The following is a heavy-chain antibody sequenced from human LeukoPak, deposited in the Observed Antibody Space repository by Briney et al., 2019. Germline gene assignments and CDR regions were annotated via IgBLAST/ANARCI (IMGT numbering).Heavy chain of an antibody. CDR1: GYTFTSYA. Sequence: ASVKVSCKASGYTFTSYAISWVRQAPGQGLEWMGGIIPIFGTANYAQKFQGRVTITADKSTSTAYMELSSLRSEDTAVYYCARPAPGVRDYYFDYWGQGTLVTVSS. CDR2: IIPIFGTA. J-gene: IGHJ4*02. D-gene: IGHD3-10*01. CDR3: ARPAPGVRDYYFDY. V-gene: IGHV1-69*06.